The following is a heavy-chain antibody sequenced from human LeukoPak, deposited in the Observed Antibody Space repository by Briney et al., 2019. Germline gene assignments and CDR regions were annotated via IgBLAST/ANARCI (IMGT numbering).Heavy chain of an antibody. CDR2: INPNSGGT. CDR1: GYTFTGYY. J-gene: IGHJ4*02. CDR3: ARDGYYGSGSYSAPDY. D-gene: IGHD3-10*01. V-gene: IGHV1-2*02. Sequence: ASVKVSCKASGYTFTGYYMHWVRQAPGQGLEWMGWINPNSGGTNCAQKFQGRVTMTRDTSISTAYMELSRLRSDDTAVYYCARDGYYGSGSYSAPDYWGQGTLVTVSS.